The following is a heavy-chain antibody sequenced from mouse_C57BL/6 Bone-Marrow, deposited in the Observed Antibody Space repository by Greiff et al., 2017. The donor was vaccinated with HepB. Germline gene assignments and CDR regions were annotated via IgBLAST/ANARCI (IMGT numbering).Heavy chain of an antibody. CDR1: GFSFNTYA. CDR3: VRGGYYYGSSLFDY. CDR2: IRSKSNNYAT. V-gene: IGHV10-1*01. J-gene: IGHJ2*01. Sequence: EAGGGLVQPKGSLKLSCAASGFSFNTYAMNWVRQAPGKGLEWVARIRSKSNNYATYYADSVKDRFTISRDDSESMLYLQMNNLKTEDTAMYYCVRGGYYYGSSLFDYWGQGTTLTVSS. D-gene: IGHD1-1*01.